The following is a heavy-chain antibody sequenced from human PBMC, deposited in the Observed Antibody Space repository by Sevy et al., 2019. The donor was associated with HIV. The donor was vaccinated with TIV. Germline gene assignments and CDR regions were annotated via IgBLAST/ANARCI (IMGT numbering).Heavy chain of an antibody. CDR3: ARVKGGGSCWAFNP. D-gene: IGHD2-15*01. J-gene: IGHJ5*02. Sequence: SDSLSLTCTVSGGSISSGGYYWSWIRQHPGKGLEWIGYIYYSGSTYYNPSLKSRVTISVDTSKNQFPLKLSSVTAADTAVYYCARVKGGGSCWAFNPWGQGTLVTVSS. V-gene: IGHV4-31*03. CDR2: IYYSGST. CDR1: GGSISSGGYY.